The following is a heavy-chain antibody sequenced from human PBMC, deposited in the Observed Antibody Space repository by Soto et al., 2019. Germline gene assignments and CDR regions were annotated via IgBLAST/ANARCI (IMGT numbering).Heavy chain of an antibody. V-gene: IGHV1-69*01. Sequence: QVQLVQSGAEVKKPGSSVKVSCKASGGTFSNTAFIWVRQAPGQGLEWMGGIIPIFGAPNYAQKFQGRLMISADDSASKAYMELNTLTSEDTAVYYCARSSGGVYGIIIEGTNWFAPWGQGSLVTVSS. J-gene: IGHJ5*02. CDR3: ARSSGGVYGIIIEGTNWFAP. CDR1: GGTFSNTA. D-gene: IGHD3-16*01. CDR2: IIPIFGAP.